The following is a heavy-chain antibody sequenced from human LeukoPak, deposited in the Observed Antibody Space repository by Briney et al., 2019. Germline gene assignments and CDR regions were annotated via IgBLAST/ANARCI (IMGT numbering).Heavy chain of an antibody. V-gene: IGHV1-69*05. CDR2: IIPIFGTA. CDR3: ARVEKQLVADYYYYYMDV. Sequence: SVKVSCKASGGTFSSYAISWVRQPPGQGLEWMGGIIPIFGTANYAQKFQGRVTITTDESTSTAYMELSSLRSEDTAVYYCARVEKQLVADYYYYYMDVWGKGTTVTVSS. D-gene: IGHD6-6*01. CDR1: GGTFSSYA. J-gene: IGHJ6*03.